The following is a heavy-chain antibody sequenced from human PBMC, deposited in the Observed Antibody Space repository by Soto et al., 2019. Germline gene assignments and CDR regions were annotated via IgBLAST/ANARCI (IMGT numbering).Heavy chain of an antibody. CDR3: ARDESTVTTDYYYYMDV. D-gene: IGHD4-17*01. V-gene: IGHV3-66*01. J-gene: IGHJ6*03. CDR2: IYSGGST. Sequence: EVQLVESGGGLVQPGGSLRLSCAASGFTVSSNYMSWVRQAPGKGLEWVSVIYSGGSTYYADSVKGRFTISRDNSKNTLYLQMNSLRAEDTAVYYCARDESTVTTDYYYYMDVWGKGTTVTFSS. CDR1: GFTVSSNY.